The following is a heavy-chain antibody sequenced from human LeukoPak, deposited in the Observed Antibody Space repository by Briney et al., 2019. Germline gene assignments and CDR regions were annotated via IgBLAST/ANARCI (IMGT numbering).Heavy chain of an antibody. CDR3: AKKFGSSNWYVGFDY. V-gene: IGHV3-23*01. CDR1: GFTFSSYA. Sequence: GGSLRLSCAASGFTFSSYAMSLVRQAPGKGLEWVSVISGSGGTTYYADSVKGRFTISRDNSKNTLYLQMNSLRVEDMAVYYCAKKFGSSNWYVGFDYWGQGTLVTVSS. D-gene: IGHD6-13*01. CDR2: ISGSGGTT. J-gene: IGHJ4*02.